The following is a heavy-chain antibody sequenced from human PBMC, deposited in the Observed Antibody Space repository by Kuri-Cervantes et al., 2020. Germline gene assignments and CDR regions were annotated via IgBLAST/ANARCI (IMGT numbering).Heavy chain of an antibody. J-gene: IGHJ4*02. CDR1: GFTFSSYG. Sequence: GSLRLSCAASGFTFSSYGMHWVRQAPGKGLEWVANIKQDGSEKYYVDSVKGRFTISRDNAKNSLYLQMNSLRAEDTAVYYCARGLLHHVWLILGGYWGQGTLVTVSS. CDR3: ARGLLHHVWLILGGY. V-gene: IGHV3-7*03. CDR2: IKQDGSEK. D-gene: IGHD5-24*01.